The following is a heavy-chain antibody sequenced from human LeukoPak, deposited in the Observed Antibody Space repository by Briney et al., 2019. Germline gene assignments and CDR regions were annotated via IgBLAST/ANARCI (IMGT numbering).Heavy chain of an antibody. Sequence: VGSLRLSCAASGFTFDDYGMSWVRQAPGKGLEWVSGINWNGGSTGYADSVKGRFTISRDNAKNSLYLQMNSLRAEDTALYYCARVRRDYYYMDVWGKGTTVTVSS. CDR3: ARVRRDYYYMDV. V-gene: IGHV3-20*04. CDR1: GFTFDDYG. CDR2: INWNGGST. J-gene: IGHJ6*03.